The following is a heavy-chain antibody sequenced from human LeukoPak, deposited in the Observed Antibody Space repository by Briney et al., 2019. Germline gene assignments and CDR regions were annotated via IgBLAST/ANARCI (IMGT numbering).Heavy chain of an antibody. CDR2: IIPIFGTA. V-gene: IGHV1-69*01. CDR1: GGTFSSYA. Sequence: SVKVSCKASGGTFSSYAISWVRQAPGQGLEWMGGIIPIFGTADYAQKFQGRVTITADESTSTAYMELSSLRSEDTAVYYCARVNQGHYYYGMDVWGQGTTVTVSS. J-gene: IGHJ6*02. CDR3: ARVNQGHYYYGMDV.